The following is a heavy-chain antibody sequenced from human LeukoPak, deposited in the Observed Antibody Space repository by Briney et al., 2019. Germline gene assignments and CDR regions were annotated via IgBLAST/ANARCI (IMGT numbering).Heavy chain of an antibody. V-gene: IGHV1-69*05. Sequence: GAPVKVSCKASGGTFSSYAISWVRQAPGQGLEWMGGIIPIFGTANYAQKFQGRVTMTTDTSTSTAYMEVRSLRSDDTAVYYCARDNFVVWTNPGYYYMDVWGKGTTVTVSS. CDR3: ARDNFVVWTNPGYYYMDV. CDR2: IIPIFGTA. J-gene: IGHJ6*03. CDR1: GGTFSSYA. D-gene: IGHD1/OR15-1a*01.